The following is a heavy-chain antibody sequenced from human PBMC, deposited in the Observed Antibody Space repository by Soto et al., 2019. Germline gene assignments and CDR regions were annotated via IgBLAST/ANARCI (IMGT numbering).Heavy chain of an antibody. CDR2: ISYDGDNK. J-gene: IGHJ6*02. V-gene: IGHV3-30-3*01. CDR3: GRPGGRFSTYYNGMDT. Sequence: QVQLVESGGGVVQPGRSLTLSCAASGFTFRNYAMHWVRQAPGKGLEWVATISYDGDNKYYTDSVKGPFTISRDNSKNTVSLKINGRRLEETGVYYWGRPGGRFSTYYNGMDTGGQGPTVTVPS. D-gene: IGHD3-10*01. CDR1: GFTFRNYA.